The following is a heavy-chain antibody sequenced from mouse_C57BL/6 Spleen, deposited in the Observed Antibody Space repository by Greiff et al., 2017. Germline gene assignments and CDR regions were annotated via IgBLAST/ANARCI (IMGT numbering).Heavy chain of an antibody. CDR1: GYTFTDYY. D-gene: IGHD1-1*01. J-gene: IGHJ1*03. Sequence: EVQLQQSGPELVKPGASVKISCKASGYTFTDYYMNWVKQSHGKSLEWIGDINPNNGGTCYNQKFKGKATLTVDKSSSTAYMELRSLTSEDSAVYYCARGGIYYYGSSYWYFDVWGTGTTVTVSS. V-gene: IGHV1-26*01. CDR2: INPNNGGT. CDR3: ARGGIYYYGSSYWYFDV.